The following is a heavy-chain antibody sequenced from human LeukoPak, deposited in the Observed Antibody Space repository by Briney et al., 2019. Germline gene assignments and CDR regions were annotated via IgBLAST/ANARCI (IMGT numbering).Heavy chain of an antibody. V-gene: IGHV3-7*01. D-gene: IGHD2-15*01. J-gene: IGHJ4*02. CDR2: IKQDGSEK. CDR3: ANTGWSSPDY. Sequence: GGSLRLSCVASGFTFSNYWMTWLRQVPGKGLEWVANIKQDGSEKYYLDSVKGRFTISRDNAKNSLYLHMNSLRAEDTAVYYCANTGWSSPDYWGLGTLVTVSS. CDR1: GFTFSNYW.